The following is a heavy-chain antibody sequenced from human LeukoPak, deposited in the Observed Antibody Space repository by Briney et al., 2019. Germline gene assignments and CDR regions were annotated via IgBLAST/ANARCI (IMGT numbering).Heavy chain of an antibody. CDR3: ARSGYYDSSGHFDY. V-gene: IGHV1-3*01. J-gene: IGHJ4*02. D-gene: IGHD3-22*01. CDR2: INAGNGNT. CDR1: GXTFTSYA. Sequence: XXXVSXKASGXTFTSYAMXXVRQAPGQRXXWMXWINAGNGNTKYSQKFQGRVTITRDTSASTAYMELSSLRSEDTAVYYCARSGYYDSSGHFDYWGQGTLVTVSS.